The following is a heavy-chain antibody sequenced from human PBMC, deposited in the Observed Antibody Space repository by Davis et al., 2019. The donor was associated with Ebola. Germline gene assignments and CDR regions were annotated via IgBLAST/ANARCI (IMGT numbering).Heavy chain of an antibody. V-gene: IGHV3-9*01. J-gene: IGHJ4*02. CDR1: GFTFDDYA. CDR2: ISWNSGSI. Sequence: SLKISCAASGFTFDDYAMHWVRQAPGKGLEWVSGISWNSGSIGYADSVKGRFTISRDNSKNTLYLQMNSLRAEDTAVYYCAKLELLGYWGQGTLVTVSS. D-gene: IGHD1-7*01. CDR3: AKLELLGY.